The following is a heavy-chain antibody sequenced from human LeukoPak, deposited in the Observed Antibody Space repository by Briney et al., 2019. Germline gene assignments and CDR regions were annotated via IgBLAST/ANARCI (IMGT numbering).Heavy chain of an antibody. D-gene: IGHD3-16*02. CDR3: ARERLGELSYHDY. CDR1: GFTFSDYY. Sequence: GGSLRLSCAASGFTFSDYYMSWIRQAPGKGLEWVSYISSSSSYINYADSVKGRFTISRDNAKNSLHLQMNSLRADDTAVYYCARERLGELSYHDYWGQGTLVTVSS. V-gene: IGHV3-11*05. CDR2: ISSSSSYI. J-gene: IGHJ4*02.